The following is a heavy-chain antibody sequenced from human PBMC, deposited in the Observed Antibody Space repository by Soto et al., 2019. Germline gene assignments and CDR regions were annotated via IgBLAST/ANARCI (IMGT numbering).Heavy chain of an antibody. V-gene: IGHV4-59*01. CDR2: IYYSGST. CDR3: ARRGWYDYIWGSSNAFDI. D-gene: IGHD3-16*01. J-gene: IGHJ3*02. CDR1: GGSISSYY. Sequence: PSETLSLTCTVSGGSISSYYWSWIRQPPGKGLEWIGYIYYSGSTNCNPSLKSRVTISVDTSKNQFSLKLSSVTAADTAVYYCARRGWYDYIWGSSNAFDIWGQGTMVTVSS.